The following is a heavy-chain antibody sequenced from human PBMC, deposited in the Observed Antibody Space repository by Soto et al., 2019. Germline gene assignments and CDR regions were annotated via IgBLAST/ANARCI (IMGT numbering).Heavy chain of an antibody. CDR3: AGGPPRFEILYYAFDP. V-gene: IGHV1-69*13. J-gene: IGHJ5*02. CDR2: IIPIFGTA. Sequence: SVKVSCKASGGTFSRYAISWVRQAPGQGLEWMGGIIPIFGTANFAQKFQGRVTITADESTSTAYMELSSLRSEDTAVYYCAGGPPRFEILYYAFDPWGQGTLVTVSS. CDR1: GGTFSRYA. D-gene: IGHD2-8*01.